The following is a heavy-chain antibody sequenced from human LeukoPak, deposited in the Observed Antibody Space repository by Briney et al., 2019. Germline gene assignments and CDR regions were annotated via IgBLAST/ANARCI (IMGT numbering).Heavy chain of an antibody. Sequence: SETLSLTCAVFGGSFSGYFWSWIRQPPGKGLEWIGEINESGSTNYNPSLKSRVTISIDTSKNHFSLKLSSVTAADTAIYYCARDRGVYCSSTSCYGGWFDPWGQGTLVTVSS. CDR3: ARDRGVYCSSTSCYGGWFDP. CDR1: GGSFSGYF. J-gene: IGHJ5*02. CDR2: INESGST. V-gene: IGHV4-34*01. D-gene: IGHD2-2*01.